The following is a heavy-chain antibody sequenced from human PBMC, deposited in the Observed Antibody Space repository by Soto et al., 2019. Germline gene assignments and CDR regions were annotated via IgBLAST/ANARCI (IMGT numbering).Heavy chain of an antibody. CDR1: GFSLSTGGVG. J-gene: IGHJ4*02. D-gene: IGHD6-13*01. CDR2: LYWDDDK. CDR3: ARRQSSSGNYDY. Sequence: QITLKESGPTLVKPTQTLTLTCTFSGFSLSTGGVGVGWIRQPPGKALEWLALLYWDDDKRYTPSLEKRLTLTRDISRNHVVLTMTNMDPVDTATYYCARRQSSSGNYDYWGQGTLVTVSS. V-gene: IGHV2-5*02.